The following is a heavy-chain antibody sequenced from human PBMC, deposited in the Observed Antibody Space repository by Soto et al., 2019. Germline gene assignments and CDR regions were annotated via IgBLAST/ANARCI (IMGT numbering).Heavy chain of an antibody. CDR3: VRGVLGPGDYYYGMDV. Sequence: VGSLRLSCTASGFTFNNYDMHWVRQATGKGLEWLSGIGAAGDTYYPGAVNGRFTISRDNARNSLYLQMNSLSAADTAVYYCVRGVLGPGDYYYGMDVCGQGTTLTVSS. D-gene: IGHD2-8*02. V-gene: IGHV3-13*01. J-gene: IGHJ6*02. CDR1: GFTFNNYD. CDR2: IGAAGDT.